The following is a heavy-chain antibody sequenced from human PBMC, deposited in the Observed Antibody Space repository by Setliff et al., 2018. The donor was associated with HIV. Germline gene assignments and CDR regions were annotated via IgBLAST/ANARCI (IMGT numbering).Heavy chain of an antibody. D-gene: IGHD3-10*01. CDR1: GGSINDYY. V-gene: IGHV4-34*01. J-gene: IGHJ4*02. CDR2: IDNSGST. Sequence: SETLSLTCAVYGGSINDYYWTWIRQPPGKGLEWIGEIDNSGSTNYRSSLKSRVTISIDTSKNQISLKLSTVTAADTAVYYCSRGLNYYGSGSYLPFGYWGQGTLVTVSS. CDR3: SRGLNYYGSGSYLPFGY.